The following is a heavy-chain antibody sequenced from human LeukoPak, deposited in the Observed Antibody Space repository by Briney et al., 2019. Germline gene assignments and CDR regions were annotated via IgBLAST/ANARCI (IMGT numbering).Heavy chain of an antibody. CDR1: GFTFSYYE. CDR2: ISSGGSPI. Sequence: GGSLRLSCAASGFTFSYYEMNWVRQAPGKGLEWVSYISSGGSPIHYADSVKGRFTISRDNARNSLYLQMNNLRAEDTAVYYCASGYTYAGDYWGQGTLVTVSS. D-gene: IGHD3-16*01. CDR3: ASGYTYAGDY. V-gene: IGHV3-48*03. J-gene: IGHJ4*02.